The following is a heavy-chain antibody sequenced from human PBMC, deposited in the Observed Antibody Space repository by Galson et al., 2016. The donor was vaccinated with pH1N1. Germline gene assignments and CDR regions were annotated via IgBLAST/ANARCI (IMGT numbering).Heavy chain of an antibody. D-gene: IGHD4-17*01. Sequence: PALVKPTQTLTLTCTFSGFSLSTSGMCVSWIRQPPGKALEWLALIDWDDNKYYSTSLKTRLTISKDTSKNHVVLTMTNMEPVDTATYYCARIRYGDYSHYFDYCGQGTLVTVSS. J-gene: IGHJ4*02. V-gene: IGHV2-70*01. CDR2: IDWDDNK. CDR3: ARIRYGDYSHYFDY. CDR1: GFSLSTSGMC.